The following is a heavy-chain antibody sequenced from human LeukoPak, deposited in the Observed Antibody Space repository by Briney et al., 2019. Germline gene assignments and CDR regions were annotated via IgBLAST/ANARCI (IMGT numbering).Heavy chain of an antibody. Sequence: GGSLRLSCAASGFTFSSYAMSWVRQAPGKGLEWVSAISGSGGSTYYADSVRGRFTISRDNSKNMLYLQMNSLRAEDTAVYYCAKCAEDIVVVPAALGEFDSWGQGTLVTVSS. J-gene: IGHJ4*02. CDR2: ISGSGGST. CDR3: AKCAEDIVVVPAALGEFDS. D-gene: IGHD2-2*01. V-gene: IGHV3-23*01. CDR1: GFTFSSYA.